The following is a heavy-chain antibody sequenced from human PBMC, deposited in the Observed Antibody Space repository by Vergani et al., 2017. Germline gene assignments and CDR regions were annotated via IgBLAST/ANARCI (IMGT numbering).Heavy chain of an antibody. D-gene: IGHD6-19*01. J-gene: IGHJ5*02. CDR1: GGTFSNYA. V-gene: IGHV1-69*01. Sequence: QVQLVQSGAEVKKPGSSVKVSCKASGGTFSNYAISWVRQAPGQGLEWMGGISPIFGTVNYAQKFQGRVTITADESTTTAYMELSSLKSEDTAVYYCARGGQWLVQGWFDPWGQGTLVTVSS. CDR3: ARGGQWLVQGWFDP. CDR2: ISPIFGTV.